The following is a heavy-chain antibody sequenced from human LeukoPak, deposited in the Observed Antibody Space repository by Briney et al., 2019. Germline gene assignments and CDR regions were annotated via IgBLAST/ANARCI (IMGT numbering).Heavy chain of an antibody. D-gene: IGHD3-22*01. Sequence: PGGSLRLSCAASGFTFSDYYMSWIRQAPGKGLEWVSYISSSGSTIYYADSVKGRFTISRDNAKNSLYLQMNSLRAEDTAVYYCANGVSSGYYTLDYWGQGTLVTVSS. CDR1: GFTFSDYY. J-gene: IGHJ4*02. CDR2: ISSSGSTI. V-gene: IGHV3-11*01. CDR3: ANGVSSGYYTLDY.